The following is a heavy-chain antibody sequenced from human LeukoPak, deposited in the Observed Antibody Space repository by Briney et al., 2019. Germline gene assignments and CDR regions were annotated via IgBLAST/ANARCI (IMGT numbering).Heavy chain of an antibody. V-gene: IGHV3-23*01. CDR1: GFTFSNYA. CDR2: ISGSGGST. Sequence: GGSLRLSCAASGFTFSNYAMSWARQAPGKGLEWGSAISGSGGSTYYADSVKGRFTISRDNSKNTLYLQMNSLRAEDTAVYYCTKGTIWLPFDYWGQGTLVTVSS. CDR3: TKGTIWLPFDY. J-gene: IGHJ4*02. D-gene: IGHD5-18*01.